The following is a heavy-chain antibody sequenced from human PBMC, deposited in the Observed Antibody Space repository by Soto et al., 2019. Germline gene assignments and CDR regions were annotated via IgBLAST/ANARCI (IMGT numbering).Heavy chain of an antibody. CDR3: ANPPRY. V-gene: IGHV1-69*02. CDR2: IIPISGIA. Sequence: QVQLVQSGAEVTKPGSSVKVSCKASGVTFSSYTISWVRQAPGHGLEWMGRIIPISGIANHAQKFQGRVTITADKSTGTAYMELSSLRSEDTAVYYCANPPRYWGQGTLVTVSS. CDR1: GVTFSSYT. J-gene: IGHJ4*02.